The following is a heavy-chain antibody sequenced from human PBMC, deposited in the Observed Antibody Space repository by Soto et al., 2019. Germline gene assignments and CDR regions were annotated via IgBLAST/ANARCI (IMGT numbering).Heavy chain of an antibody. CDR2: IIPILGIA. V-gene: IGHV1-69*02. CDR1: GGTFSSYT. CDR3: ASALCGLGSFDY. D-gene: IGHD3-10*01. Sequence: QVQLVQSGAEVKKPGSSVKVSCKASGGTFSSYTISWVRQAPGQGLEWMGRIIPILGIANYAQKVQGRVTITADKSTSSAYMELRSLRSEDTAVYYCASALCGLGSFDYWGQGTLVTVSS. J-gene: IGHJ4*02.